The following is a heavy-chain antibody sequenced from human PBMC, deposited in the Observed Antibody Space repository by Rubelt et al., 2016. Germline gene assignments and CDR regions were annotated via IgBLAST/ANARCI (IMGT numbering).Heavy chain of an antibody. Sequence: GLVWVSRINSDGSSTSYADSVKGRFTISRDNAKNTLYLQMNSLRAEDTAVYYCARDPFPYQRLLWFGELPGFDPWGQGTLVAVSS. CDR2: INSDGSST. CDR3: ARDPFPYQRLLWFGELPGFDP. V-gene: IGHV3-74*01. J-gene: IGHJ5*02. D-gene: IGHD3-10*01.